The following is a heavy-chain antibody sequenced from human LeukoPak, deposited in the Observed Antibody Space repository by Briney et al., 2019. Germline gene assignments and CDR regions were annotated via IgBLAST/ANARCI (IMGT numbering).Heavy chain of an antibody. CDR3: ARAKPYYYDSSGYSEIDY. Sequence: GASVKVSCKASGGTFSSYAISWVRQAPGQGLEWMGGIIPIFGTANYAQKFQGRVTITADESTSTAYMELSSLRSEDTAVYYCARAKPYYYDSSGYSEIDYWGQGTLVTVSS. CDR1: GGTFSSYA. CDR2: IIPIFGTA. J-gene: IGHJ4*02. D-gene: IGHD3-22*01. V-gene: IGHV1-69*13.